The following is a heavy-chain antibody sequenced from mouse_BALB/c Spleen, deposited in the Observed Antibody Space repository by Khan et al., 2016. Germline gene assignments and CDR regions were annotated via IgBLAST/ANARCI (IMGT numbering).Heavy chain of an antibody. CDR3: ARHYYGGRGNYFDY. Sequence: QIQLVQSGPELKKPGETVKISCKASGYTLTNFGMNWMKQAPGKGLKWMGWINTYTGEPTYADDFKGRFAFSLDTSASTAYLQINSLKNEDMATYFCARHYYGGRGNYFDYWGQGTTLTVSS. D-gene: IGHD1-1*01. CDR1: GYTLTNFG. V-gene: IGHV9-1*02. CDR2: INTYTGEP. J-gene: IGHJ2*01.